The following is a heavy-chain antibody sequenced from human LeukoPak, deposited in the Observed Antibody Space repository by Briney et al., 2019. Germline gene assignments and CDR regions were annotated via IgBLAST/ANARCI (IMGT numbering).Heavy chain of an antibody. CDR3: ARDYGPHYFDY. CDR2: IYYSGST. CDR1: GGSISSGGYY. D-gene: IGHD3-10*01. V-gene: IGHV4-31*03. Sequence: SETLSLTCTVSGGSISSGGYYWGWVRQHPGKGLEWIGYIYYSGSTYYNPSLKSRVTISVDTSKNQFSLKLSSVTAADTAVYYCARDYGPHYFDYWGQGTLVTVSS. J-gene: IGHJ4*02.